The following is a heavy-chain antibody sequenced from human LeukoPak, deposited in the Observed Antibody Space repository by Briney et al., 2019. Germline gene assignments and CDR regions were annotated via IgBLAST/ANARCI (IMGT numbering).Heavy chain of an antibody. J-gene: IGHJ4*02. CDR2: IYYSGST. V-gene: IGHV4-59*01. Sequence: KPSETLSLTCTVSGGSISSYYWSWIRQPPGKGLEWIGYIYYSGSTNYNPSLKSRVTISVDTSKNQFSLKLSSVTAADTAVYYCGGVQGSHMAAPLYYFDYWGQGTLVTVS. D-gene: IGHD6-13*01. CDR1: GGSISSYY. CDR3: GGVQGSHMAAPLYYFDY.